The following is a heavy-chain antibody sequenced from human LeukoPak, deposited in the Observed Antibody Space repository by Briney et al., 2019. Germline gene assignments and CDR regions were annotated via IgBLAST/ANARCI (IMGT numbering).Heavy chain of an antibody. V-gene: IGHV3-7*01. CDR2: IKQDGSEK. CDR3: ASSGSYSFSDY. CDR1: GFTFSSHW. J-gene: IGHJ4*02. D-gene: IGHD1-26*01. Sequence: PGGSLRLSCSASGFTFSSHWMNWVRQAPGKGLEWVANIKQDGSEKYYVESVKGRFTISRDNAKNSLYLQMNSLRVEDTAVYYCASSGSYSFSDYWGQGTLVTVSS.